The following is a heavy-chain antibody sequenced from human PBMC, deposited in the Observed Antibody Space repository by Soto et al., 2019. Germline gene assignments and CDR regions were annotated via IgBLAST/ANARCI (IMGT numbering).Heavy chain of an antibody. Sequence: PGGSLRLSCAASGFTFSSYSMNWVRQAPGKGLEWVSYISSSSSTIYYADSVKGRFTISRDNSKNTLYLQMNSLRAEDTAVYYCARGKYCSGGSCYDYYYGMDVWGQGTTVTVSS. V-gene: IGHV3-48*01. CDR2: ISSSSSTI. CDR1: GFTFSSYS. D-gene: IGHD2-15*01. CDR3: ARGKYCSGGSCYDYYYGMDV. J-gene: IGHJ6*02.